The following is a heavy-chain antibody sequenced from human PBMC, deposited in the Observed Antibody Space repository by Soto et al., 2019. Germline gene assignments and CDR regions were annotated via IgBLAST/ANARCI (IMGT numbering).Heavy chain of an antibody. CDR2: VDSDGSGT. J-gene: IGHJ4*02. V-gene: IGHV3-74*01. CDR1: GITFSGYW. CDR3: ATVFEH. Sequence: EVQLVESGGGSVQPGGSLRLSCVASGITFSGYWMHWVRQVPGKGLVWVARVDSDGSGTSYADSVKGRFTISRDNAKNTLDLQMNSLRVEDTAVYYCATVFEHCGQGIPDTGSS.